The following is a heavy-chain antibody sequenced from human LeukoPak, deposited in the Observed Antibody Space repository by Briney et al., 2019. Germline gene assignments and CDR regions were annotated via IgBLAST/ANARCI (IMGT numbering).Heavy chain of an antibody. CDR3: AKHDSGINTDMDV. CDR1: GFTFSSYA. Sequence: GGSLRLSCAASGFTFSSYAMNWVRQAPGKGLEWVSTISSSGGNTYFADSMRGRFTISRDNSKNTLYLQMNSLRAEDTAVYYCAKHDSGINTDMDVWGQGTTVTVSS. CDR2: ISSSGGNT. J-gene: IGHJ6*02. D-gene: IGHD3-10*01. V-gene: IGHV3-23*01.